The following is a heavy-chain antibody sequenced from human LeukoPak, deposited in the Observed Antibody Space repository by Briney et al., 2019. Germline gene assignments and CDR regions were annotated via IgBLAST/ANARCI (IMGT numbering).Heavy chain of an antibody. D-gene: IGHD3-9*01. CDR1: GYTFTGYY. CDR2: INPNSGGT. J-gene: IGHJ4*02. V-gene: IGHV1-2*02. Sequence: ASVKVSCKTSGYTFTGYYMHWVRQAPGQGLEWMGWINPNSGGTNYAQKFQGRVTMTRDTSISTVYLELSSLRSEDTAMYYCARDQSAYYDILSGYYHFDYWGQGTLVTVSS. CDR3: ARDQSAYYDILSGYYHFDY.